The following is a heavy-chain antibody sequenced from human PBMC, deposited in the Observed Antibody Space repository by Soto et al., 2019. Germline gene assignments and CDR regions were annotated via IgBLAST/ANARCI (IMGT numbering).Heavy chain of an antibody. D-gene: IGHD6-19*01. CDR2: INHSGST. V-gene: IGHV4-34*01. Sequence: SETLSLTCAVYGGSFSGYYWSWIRQPPGKGLEWIGEINHSGSTNYNPSLKSRVTISVDTSKNQFSLKLSSVTAADTAVYYCATQGSIAVADWGQGTMVTVSS. J-gene: IGHJ3*01. CDR1: GGSFSGYY. CDR3: ATQGSIAVAD.